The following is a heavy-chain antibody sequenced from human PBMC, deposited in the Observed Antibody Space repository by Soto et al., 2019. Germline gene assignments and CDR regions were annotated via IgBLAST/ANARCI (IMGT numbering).Heavy chain of an antibody. V-gene: IGHV3-23*01. CDR1: GFTFSSYA. D-gene: IGHD3-22*01. Sequence: GGSLRLSCAASGFTFSSYAMSWIRQAPGKGLEWVSAISGSGGSTYYADSVKGRFTISRDNSKNTLYLQMNSLRAEDTAVYYCAKAPWYYDSSGYPLLANWFDPWGQGTLVTVSS. CDR3: AKAPWYYDSSGYPLLANWFDP. CDR2: ISGSGGST. J-gene: IGHJ5*02.